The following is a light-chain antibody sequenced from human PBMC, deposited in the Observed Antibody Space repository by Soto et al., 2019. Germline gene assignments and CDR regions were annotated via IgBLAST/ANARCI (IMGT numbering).Light chain of an antibody. CDR2: EVS. CDR3: SSYTSSSTWV. J-gene: IGLJ3*02. Sequence: QSALTQPASVPGSPGQSITISCTGTSSDVGGYNYVSWYQQHPGKAPKLMIYEVSNRPSGVSNRFSGSKSGNTASLTVFGLQAEDEAEYYCSSYTSSSTWVFGGGTQLTVL. V-gene: IGLV2-14*01. CDR1: SSDVGGYNY.